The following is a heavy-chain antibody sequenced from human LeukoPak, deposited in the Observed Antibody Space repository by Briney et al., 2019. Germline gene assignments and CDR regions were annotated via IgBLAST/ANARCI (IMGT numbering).Heavy chain of an antibody. CDR1: GGSIRSSGYY. CDR3: ARSYSKYNWFDP. D-gene: IGHD2-15*01. Sequence: SETLSLTCTVSGGSIRSSGYYWSWVRQHPGKGLEWIGYMYYSGSTYYNPSLKSRVTISVDTSKNQFSLKLSSVTAADTAVYYCARSYSKYNWFDPWGQGTLVTVSS. J-gene: IGHJ5*02. CDR2: MYYSGST. V-gene: IGHV4-31*03.